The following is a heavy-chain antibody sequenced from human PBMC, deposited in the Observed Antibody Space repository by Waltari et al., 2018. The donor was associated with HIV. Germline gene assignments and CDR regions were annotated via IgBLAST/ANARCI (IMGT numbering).Heavy chain of an antibody. J-gene: IGHJ4*02. CDR2: IHGTSDHT. CDR3: AREFGSGSGWFDY. Sequence: EVQLLESGGGLVQPGGSLRLSCVVSGFTFTNYVMSWVRQAPGRGLEWVSAIHGTSDHTYYADSVKGRFTISRENSKNTLFLQMDNLRAEDTATYYCAREFGSGSGWFDYWGQGALVTVSS. CDR1: GFTFTNYV. D-gene: IGHD6-19*01. V-gene: IGHV3-23*01.